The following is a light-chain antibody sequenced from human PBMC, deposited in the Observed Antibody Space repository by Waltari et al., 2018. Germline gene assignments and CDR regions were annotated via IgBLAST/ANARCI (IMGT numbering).Light chain of an antibody. CDR2: DTS. J-gene: IGKJ1*01. CDR3: QQRSNWPPT. V-gene: IGKV3-11*01. Sequence: EIVLPQSPGTLSLSPGARATLSCRASQSVSNMLAWYQQKPGKAPRLLIYDTSNRTTGVPSRFSGSGSGTDFTLTISSLEPEDFAVYYCQQRSNWPPTFGQGTKVEI. CDR1: QSVSNM.